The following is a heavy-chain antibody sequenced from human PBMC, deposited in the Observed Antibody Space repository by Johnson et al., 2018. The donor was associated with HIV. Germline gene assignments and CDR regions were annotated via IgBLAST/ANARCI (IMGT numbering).Heavy chain of an antibody. CDR2: IWYDGSNK. J-gene: IGHJ3*01. CDR1: GFIFSSYG. Sequence: QVQLVESGGGVVQPGRSLRLSCAASGFIFSSYGMHWVRQAPGKGLEWVAVIWYDGSNKYYADSVKGRFTISRDNSKNTLYLQMNSLRAEDTAVYYCVRGGQWGATDAFDVWGQGTMVTVSS. CDR3: VRGGQWGATDAFDV. V-gene: IGHV3-33*01. D-gene: IGHD6-19*01.